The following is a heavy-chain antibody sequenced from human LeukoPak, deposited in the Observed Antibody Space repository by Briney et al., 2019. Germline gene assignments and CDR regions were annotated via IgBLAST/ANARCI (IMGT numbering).Heavy chain of an antibody. V-gene: IGHV1-18*01. J-gene: IGHJ4*02. CDR1: GYTFNTYG. Sequence: ASVKVSCKASGYTFNTYGITWVRQAPGQELEGMGWISLHNGNTMSAQKFQGRVIMTTDTATRTAYMELRSLRSDVTAVYYCARRSGSLDLLGYWGQGTLVTVSS. CDR3: ARRSGSLDLLGY. D-gene: IGHD1-26*01. CDR2: ISLHNGNT.